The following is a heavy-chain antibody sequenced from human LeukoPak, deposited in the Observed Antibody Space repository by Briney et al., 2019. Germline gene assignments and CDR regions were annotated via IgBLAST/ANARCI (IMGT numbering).Heavy chain of an antibody. D-gene: IGHD3-22*01. J-gene: IGHJ3*02. CDR3: ASVDYYDTDAFDI. V-gene: IGHV4-59*01. Sequence: SETLSLTCTVSGGSISSYYWSWIRQPPGKGLEWIGYIYYSGSTNYNPSLKSRVTISVDTSKNQFSLKLGSVTAADTAVYYCASVDYYDTDAFDIWGQGTIVTVSS. CDR2: IYYSGST. CDR1: GGSISSYY.